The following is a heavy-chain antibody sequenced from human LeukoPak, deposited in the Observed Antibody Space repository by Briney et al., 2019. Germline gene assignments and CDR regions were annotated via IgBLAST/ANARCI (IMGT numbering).Heavy chain of an antibody. CDR2: INSDGGST. Sequence: PGRSLRLSCTASGFTFSSYWMHWVRQAPGKGLVWVSRINSDGGSTSYADSVKGRFTISRDNAKNTLYLQMNSLRAEDTAVYYCARRIQGMALYYFDYWGQGTLVTVSS. J-gene: IGHJ4*02. CDR1: GFTFSSYW. D-gene: IGHD5-24*01. V-gene: IGHV3-74*01. CDR3: ARRIQGMALYYFDY.